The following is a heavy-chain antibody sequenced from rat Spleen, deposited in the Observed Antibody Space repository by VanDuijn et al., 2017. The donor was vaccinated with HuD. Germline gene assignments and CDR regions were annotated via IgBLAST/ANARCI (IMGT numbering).Heavy chain of an antibody. CDR3: TAGGGYWDY. Sequence: VQLKESGPGLVQTSQTLSLTCTVSGFSLTSYHVNWVRQPPGKGLEWVTSITNTGGSTYYPDSVKGRFTISRDNAKSTLYLQMNSLRSEDTATYYCTAGGGYWDYWGQGVMVTVSS. J-gene: IGHJ2*01. CDR2: ITNTGGST. CDR1: GFSLTSYH. V-gene: IGHV5-31*01. D-gene: IGHD1-11*01.